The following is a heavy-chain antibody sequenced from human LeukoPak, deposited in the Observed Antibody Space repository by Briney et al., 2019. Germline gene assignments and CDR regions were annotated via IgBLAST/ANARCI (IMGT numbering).Heavy chain of an antibody. V-gene: IGHV3-30-3*01. J-gene: IGHJ4*02. Sequence: GGSLRLPCAASGFTFGSYAMHWVRQAPGRGLEWVAGISYHGTNKYYADSVKGRFTISRDNSKNTLYLQMNSLRTDDTAVYYCARESPACGEDCYFDYWGQGTLVTVSS. D-gene: IGHD2-21*02. CDR3: ARESPACGEDCYFDY. CDR1: GFTFGSYA. CDR2: ISYHGTNK.